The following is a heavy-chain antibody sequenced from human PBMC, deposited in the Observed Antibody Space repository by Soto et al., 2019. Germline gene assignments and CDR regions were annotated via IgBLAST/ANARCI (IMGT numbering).Heavy chain of an antibody. CDR3: ARGRYGDY. J-gene: IGHJ4*01. D-gene: IGHD1-1*01. CDR1: GYTFTSYG. V-gene: IGHV1-18*01. CDR2: ISAHNGNT. Sequence: QVHLVQSGAEVKKPWASVKVSCKASGYTFTSYGITWVRQAPGQGLEWMGWISAHNGNTDYAQKLQGRVSVTRDTSPSTAYMELRSLISDDTAVYYCARGRYGDYWGHGALVTVSS.